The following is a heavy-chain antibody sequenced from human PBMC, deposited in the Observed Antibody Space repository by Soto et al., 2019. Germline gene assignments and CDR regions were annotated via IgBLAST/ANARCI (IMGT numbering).Heavy chain of an antibody. D-gene: IGHD3-9*01. V-gene: IGHV2-5*02. Sequence: QITLKESGPPLVKPTQSLTLTCTFSGFSLSTSGVSVGWIRQPPGKAQEWLALIYWDDEKRYSPSLKSRLTITQNNSKNPVVLTMTNMDPVDTATYSCAHLRATIQFDYWGQGTLVTVSS. CDR1: GFSLSTSGVS. CDR3: AHLRATIQFDY. J-gene: IGHJ4*02. CDR2: IYWDDEK.